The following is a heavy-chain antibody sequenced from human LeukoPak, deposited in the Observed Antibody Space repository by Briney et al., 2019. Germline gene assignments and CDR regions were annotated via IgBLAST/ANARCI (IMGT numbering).Heavy chain of an antibody. V-gene: IGHV3-23*01. Sequence: GGSLRLSCAASGFSFSTYAMSWVRQAPGKGLEWVSAISATGGSTYYADSVKGRFTISRDNSKNTLYLQINTLRAEDTAVYYCAKEWIGGRPLVVVAVHWGQGTLVTVSS. J-gene: IGHJ4*02. CDR3: AKEWIGGRPLVVVAVH. CDR2: ISATGGST. D-gene: IGHD2-21*02. CDR1: GFSFSTYA.